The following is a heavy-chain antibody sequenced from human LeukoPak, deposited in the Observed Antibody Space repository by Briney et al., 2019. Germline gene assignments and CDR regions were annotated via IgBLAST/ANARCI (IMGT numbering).Heavy chain of an antibody. CDR1: GFTLSDYY. D-gene: IGHD3-3*01. J-gene: IGHJ6*03. Sequence: PGGSLRLSCVASGFTLSDYYMSWIRQAPGKGLERVSAISGSGGSTYYADSVKGRFTISRDNSKNTLYLQMNSLRAEDTAVYYCAKEARGDFWSFGEYYYYYMDVWGKGTTVTVSS. V-gene: IGHV3-23*01. CDR2: ISGSGGST. CDR3: AKEARGDFWSFGEYYYYYMDV.